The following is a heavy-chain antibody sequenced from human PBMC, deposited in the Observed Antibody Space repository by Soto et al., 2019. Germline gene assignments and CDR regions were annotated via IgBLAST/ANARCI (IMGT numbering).Heavy chain of an antibody. Sequence: GGSLRLSCAASWFSVSSNYMSWVRQAPGEGLEWVAIIYINGSTDYADSVQGRFSVSRDIYKNTLFLQMSNLRAEDTAVYFCSGDPSGYDEGDWYHGVDVWGQGTTVTVSS. CDR1: WFSVSSNY. CDR2: IYINGST. J-gene: IGHJ6*02. V-gene: IGHV3-53*01. D-gene: IGHD5-12*01. CDR3: SGDPSGYDEGDWYHGVDV.